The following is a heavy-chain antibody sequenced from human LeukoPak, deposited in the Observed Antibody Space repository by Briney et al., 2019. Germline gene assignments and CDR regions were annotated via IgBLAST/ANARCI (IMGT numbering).Heavy chain of an antibody. CDR2: ISYDGSNK. Sequence: GGSLTLSCAASGFTFCSYAMHWVRQAPGKGLEGVAVISYDGSNKYYVDSVKGRFTISRDNSKNTLYLQMNSLRAEGRAGYYCVVGYCSGGSCYFVYWGQGTLVTVSS. CDR1: GFTFCSYA. CDR3: VVGYCSGGSCYFVY. J-gene: IGHJ4*02. D-gene: IGHD2-15*01. V-gene: IGHV3-30*04.